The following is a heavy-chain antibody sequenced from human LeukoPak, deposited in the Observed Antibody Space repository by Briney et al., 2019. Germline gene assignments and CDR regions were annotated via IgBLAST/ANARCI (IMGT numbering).Heavy chain of an antibody. J-gene: IGHJ4*02. CDR2: ISGSGGST. D-gene: IGHD3-10*01. V-gene: IGHV3-23*01. CDR1: GFTFSFYS. CDR3: AGAPLWLVYGY. Sequence: GGSLRLSCAASGFTFSFYSVTWVRQAPGKGLEWVSAISGSGGSTYYADSVKGRFTISRDNSKNTLYLQMNSLRAEDTAVYYCAGAPLWLVYGYWGQGTLVTVSS.